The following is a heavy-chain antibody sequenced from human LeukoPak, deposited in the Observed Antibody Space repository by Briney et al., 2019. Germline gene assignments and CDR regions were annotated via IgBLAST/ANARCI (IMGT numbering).Heavy chain of an antibody. CDR3: ARLGFWSGYYDY. CDR2: INPNSGGT. V-gene: IGHV1-2*02. J-gene: IGHJ4*02. Sequence: ASVKVSCKASGYTFTGYYMHWVRQAPGQGLEWMGWINPNSGGTNYAQKFQGRVTMTRDTSISTAYMELSRLRSEDTAVYYCARLGFWSGYYDYWGQGTLVTVSS. CDR1: GYTFTGYY. D-gene: IGHD3-3*01.